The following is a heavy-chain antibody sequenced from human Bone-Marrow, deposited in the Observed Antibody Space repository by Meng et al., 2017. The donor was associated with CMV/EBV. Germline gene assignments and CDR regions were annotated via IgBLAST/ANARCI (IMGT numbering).Heavy chain of an antibody. CDR3: ARHECSKSSCYEY. CDR1: GFTYSNYW. J-gene: IGHJ4*01. D-gene: IGHD2-2*01. CDR2: INQDGSDK. Sequence: GGSLRLSCAASGFTYSNYWMTWVRQAPEKGLEWVAIINQDGSDKYYVDSVKGRFTVSRDNAKNSLYLQMNRLRGEDTAVYYCARHECSKSSCYEYWGQGSLVTVSS. V-gene: IGHV3-7*01.